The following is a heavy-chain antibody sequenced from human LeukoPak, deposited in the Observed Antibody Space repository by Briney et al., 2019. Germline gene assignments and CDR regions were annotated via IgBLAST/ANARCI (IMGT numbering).Heavy chain of an antibody. V-gene: IGHV3-21*01. CDR2: ITSSSRYV. Sequence: GGSLRLSCEASGFSFSTYNMNWVRQAPGQRLEWISSITSSSRYVFYADSVRGRFTISRDNTKNSLYLQVNSLRAEDTAVYYCARADSNIAARRIGFDYWGQGTLVTVSS. J-gene: IGHJ4*02. CDR3: ARADSNIAARRIGFDY. CDR1: GFSFSTYN. D-gene: IGHD6-6*01.